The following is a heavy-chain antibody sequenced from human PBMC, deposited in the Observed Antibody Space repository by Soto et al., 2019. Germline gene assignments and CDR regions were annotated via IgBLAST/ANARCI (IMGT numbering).Heavy chain of an antibody. Sequence: SETLSLTCSVSGGSISSSSYYWGWIRQPPGKGLEWIGSMYYGGSTYYNPSLKSRGNISVDTSKNQFSLKLSSVTAADTAVYYCARDNRIAVRPTVWFGPWGQGTLVTVSS. CDR2: MYYGGST. CDR3: ARDNRIAVRPTVWFGP. V-gene: IGHV4-39*02. D-gene: IGHD6-6*01. J-gene: IGHJ5*02. CDR1: GGSISSSSYY.